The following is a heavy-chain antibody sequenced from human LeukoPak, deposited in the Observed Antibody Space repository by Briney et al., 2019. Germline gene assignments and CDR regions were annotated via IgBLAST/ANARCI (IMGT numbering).Heavy chain of an antibody. Sequence: GGSLRLSCAASGFTFSSHSMNWVRQAPGKGLEWVSSISSASTHIYYADSVNGRFTISRDNAKNSLYLQMNSLSAEDTAIYYCASRYCSNDVCPLDFWGQGALVTVSS. J-gene: IGHJ4*02. D-gene: IGHD2-2*01. CDR3: ASRYCSNDVCPLDF. V-gene: IGHV3-21*01. CDR1: GFTFSSHS. CDR2: ISSASTHI.